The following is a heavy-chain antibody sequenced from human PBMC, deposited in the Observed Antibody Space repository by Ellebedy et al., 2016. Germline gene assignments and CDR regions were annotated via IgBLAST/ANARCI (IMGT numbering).Heavy chain of an antibody. CDR1: GFSLSTSAAV. CDR2: VYGNDDK. J-gene: IGHJ4*02. CDR3: VHRTTVTSVDY. Sequence: SGPTLVKPTQTLTLTCTFSGFSLSTSAAVVGWVRQPPGKALEWLAFVYGNDDKRYSPSLHSRLTITKDSSKSQVVLTVTNMDPVDTGTYYCVHRTTVTSVDYWGQGTLVTVSS. V-gene: IGHV2-5*01. D-gene: IGHD4-11*01.